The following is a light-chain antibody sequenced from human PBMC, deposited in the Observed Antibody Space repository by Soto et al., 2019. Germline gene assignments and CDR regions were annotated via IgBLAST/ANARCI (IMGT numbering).Light chain of an antibody. CDR2: GAS. Sequence: EIVLTQSPGTLSLSPGERATLSCRASQSVSNNYLAWYQQKPGQAPRLLIYGASNSATGIPDRFSGSGSGTDFTLTINRLEPEDFAEYYCQQYGSSGTFGQGTKVEIK. CDR1: QSVSNNY. CDR3: QQYGSSGT. V-gene: IGKV3-20*01. J-gene: IGKJ1*01.